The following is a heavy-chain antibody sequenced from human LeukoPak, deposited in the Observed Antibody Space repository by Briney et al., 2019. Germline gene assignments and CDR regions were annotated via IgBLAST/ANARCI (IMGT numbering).Heavy chain of an antibody. CDR3: ARDRVGVRGVTRYYYYGMDV. D-gene: IGHD3-10*01. J-gene: IGHJ6*02. V-gene: IGHV1-69*13. CDR2: IIPIFGTA. Sequence: SVKVSCKASGGTFSSYAISWVRQAPGQGLEWMGGIIPIFGTANYAQKFQGRVTITADESTSTAYMELSSLGSEDTAVYYCARDRVGVRGVTRYYYYGMDVWGQGTTVTVSS. CDR1: GGTFSSYA.